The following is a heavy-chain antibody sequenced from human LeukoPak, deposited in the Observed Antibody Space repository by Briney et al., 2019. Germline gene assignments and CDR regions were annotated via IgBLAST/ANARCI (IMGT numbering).Heavy chain of an antibody. CDR3: AKVAKYYYGSETYYFFEH. V-gene: IGHV3-66*01. D-gene: IGHD3-10*01. CDR2: IYSGGST. Sequence: GGSLRLSCAASGFTVSSNYMSWVRQAPGKGLEWVSVIYSGGSTYYADFVKGRFTISRDNSKNTLYLQMNSLRVEDTAVYYCAKVAKYYYGSETYYFFEHWGQGTPVTASS. J-gene: IGHJ4*02. CDR1: GFTVSSNY.